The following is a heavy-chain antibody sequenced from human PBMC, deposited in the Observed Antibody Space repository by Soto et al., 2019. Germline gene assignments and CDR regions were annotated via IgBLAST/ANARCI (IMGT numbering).Heavy chain of an antibody. J-gene: IGHJ6*02. Sequence: QAHLEQSGAEVKRPGASVKVSCKASGYTFSDFDINWLRQASGQGPGWMGWMNAKSGDTFFAQRFQGKLNMTWDTSLSTAYMEVGSLTSDDTAMYYCARGNPFNYAGFDVWGQGTTVAVSS. CDR1: GYTFSDFD. D-gene: IGHD3-16*01. V-gene: IGHV1-8*01. CDR3: ARGNPFNYAGFDV. CDR2: MNAKSGDT.